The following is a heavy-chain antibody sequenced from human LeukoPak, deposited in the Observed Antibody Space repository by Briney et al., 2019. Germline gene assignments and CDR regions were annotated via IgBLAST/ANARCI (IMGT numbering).Heavy chain of an antibody. J-gene: IGHJ4*02. D-gene: IGHD2-2*01. CDR3: ARVSYQLLSFDY. Sequence: SETLSLTCTVSGGSISSSSYYWGWIRQPPGKGLEWIGSIYYSGSTYYNPPLKSRVTISVDTSKNQFSLKLSSVTAADTAVYYCARVSYQLLSFDYWGQGTLVTVSS. V-gene: IGHV4-39*07. CDR1: GGSISSSSYY. CDR2: IYYSGST.